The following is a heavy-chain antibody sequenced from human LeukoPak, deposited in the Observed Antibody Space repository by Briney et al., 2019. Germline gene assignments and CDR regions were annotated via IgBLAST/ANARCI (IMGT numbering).Heavy chain of an antibody. J-gene: IGHJ6*03. CDR1: GFTFSSYG. V-gene: IGHV3-30*18. CDR3: AKDSYYYDSSGYYPYYYYYMDV. D-gene: IGHD3-22*01. CDR2: ISYDGSNK. Sequence: PGGSLRLSCAASGFTFSSYGMHWVRQAPGKGLEWVAVISYDGSNKYYADSVKGRFTISRDNSKNTLYLQMNSLRAEDTAVYYCAKDSYYYDSSGYYPYYYYYMDVWGKGTTVTVSS.